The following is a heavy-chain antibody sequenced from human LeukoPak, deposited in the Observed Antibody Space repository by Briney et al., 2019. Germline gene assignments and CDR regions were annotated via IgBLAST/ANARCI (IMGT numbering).Heavy chain of an antibody. V-gene: IGHV3-7*03. Sequence: GGSLRLSCAASGFTFSSFWMTWVRQAPGKGLEWVANIKQDGSDKHFADSVKGRVTISRDNARNSLYLQMNSLRAEDTALYYCAKDRMAVEYYYYYGLDVWGQGTMVTVSS. J-gene: IGHJ6*02. CDR2: IKQDGSDK. D-gene: IGHD5-24*01. CDR3: AKDRMAVEYYYYYGLDV. CDR1: GFTFSSFW.